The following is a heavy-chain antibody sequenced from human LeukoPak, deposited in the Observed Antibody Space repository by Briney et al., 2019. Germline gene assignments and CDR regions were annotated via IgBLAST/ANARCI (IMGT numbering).Heavy chain of an antibody. Sequence: GGSLRLSCAASGFTVSSNYMSWVRQAPGKGLEWVSVIYSGGSTYYADSVKGRFTISRDNSKNTLYLQMNSLRAEDTAVYYCAKSAGYSSGWYLAAFDIWGQGTMVTVSS. V-gene: IGHV3-53*01. J-gene: IGHJ3*02. CDR2: IYSGGST. CDR1: GFTVSSNY. D-gene: IGHD6-19*01. CDR3: AKSAGYSSGWYLAAFDI.